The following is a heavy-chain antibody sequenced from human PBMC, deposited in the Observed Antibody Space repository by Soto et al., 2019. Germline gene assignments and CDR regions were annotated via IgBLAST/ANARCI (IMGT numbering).Heavy chain of an antibody. CDR3: GSRMRDGYNYWYFDL. V-gene: IGHV1-69*01. Sequence: QVQLVQSGAELKKPGSSVKVSCKVSGGTFGNFAISWVRQAPGQGPEWVAGIIPIYGTSNLADDFRGRITLTADESTATADTELSSLRSEDTAIYYWGSRMRDGYNYWYFDLWGRGTQVTVSS. J-gene: IGHJ2*01. D-gene: IGHD2-21*02. CDR2: IIPIYGTS. CDR1: GGTFGNFA.